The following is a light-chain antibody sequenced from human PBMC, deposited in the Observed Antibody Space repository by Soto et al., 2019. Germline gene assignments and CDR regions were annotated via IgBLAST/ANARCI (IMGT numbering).Light chain of an antibody. J-gene: IGKJ1*01. CDR2: AAS. CDR1: QGINNY. Sequence: DIQMTQSPSSLSASVGDRVTINCRASQGINNYLAWYQQKPGKVPKLLIYAASTLQSGVPSRFSGSGSGTDFTLNIISLKPADVATYFCHNYISPLWTFDQGTHVAI. CDR3: HNYISPLWT. V-gene: IGKV1-27*01.